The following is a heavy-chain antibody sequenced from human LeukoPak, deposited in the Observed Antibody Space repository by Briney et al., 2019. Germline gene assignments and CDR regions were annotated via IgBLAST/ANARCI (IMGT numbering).Heavy chain of an antibody. V-gene: IGHV3-9*01. Sequence: GRSLRLSCAASGFTFDDYAMHWVRQAPGKGLEWVSGISWNSGSIGYADSVKGRFTISRDNAKNSLYLQMNGLRAEDTALYYCAKDRKILSYYFDYWGQGTLVTVSS. CDR1: GFTFDDYA. J-gene: IGHJ4*02. CDR2: ISWNSGSI. CDR3: AKDRKILSYYFDY.